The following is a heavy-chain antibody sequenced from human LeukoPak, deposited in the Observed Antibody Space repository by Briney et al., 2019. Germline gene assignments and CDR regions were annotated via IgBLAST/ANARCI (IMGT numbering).Heavy chain of an antibody. CDR1: GFTVSSYY. D-gene: IGHD4-11*01. CDR2: MYSGGST. V-gene: IGHV3-66*01. Sequence: GSLRLSCAASGFTVSSYYMTWGRQGPGQGLEWVSVMYSGGSTYYEDSVNGRIAISRDNFRTTELVPMKLGTVEDTAVYYCARSYSNHLFGMDVWGQATAVTVSS. J-gene: IGHJ6*02. CDR3: ARSYSNHLFGMDV.